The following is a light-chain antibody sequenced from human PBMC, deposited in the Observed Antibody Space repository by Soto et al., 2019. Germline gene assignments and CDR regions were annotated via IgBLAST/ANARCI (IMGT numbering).Light chain of an antibody. V-gene: IGLV2-23*01. CDR2: EGS. CDR1: SSDVGSYNL. J-gene: IGLJ2*01. Sequence: QSALTQPASVSGSPGQSITISCTGISSDVGSYNLVSWYQQHPGKAPKVMIYEGSKRPSGVSNRFSGSRPSNTASPTISGLQAEDEAHYYCSSYAGSSTHVVFGGGTKLTVL. CDR3: SSYAGSSTHVV.